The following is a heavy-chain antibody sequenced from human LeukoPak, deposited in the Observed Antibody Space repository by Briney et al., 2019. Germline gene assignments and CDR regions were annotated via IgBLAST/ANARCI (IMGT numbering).Heavy chain of an antibody. CDR1: GFTFDDYA. Sequence: PGGSLRLSCAASGFTFDDYAMHWVRQAPGKGLEWVSGISWNRVSIGYADSVKGRFTISRDNAKNSLYLQMNSLRAEDTALYYCAKGEAAAGNMGSWKYNWFDPWGQGTLVTVSS. D-gene: IGHD6-13*01. V-gene: IGHV3-9*01. CDR3: AKGEAAAGNMGSWKYNWFDP. CDR2: ISWNRVSI. J-gene: IGHJ5*02.